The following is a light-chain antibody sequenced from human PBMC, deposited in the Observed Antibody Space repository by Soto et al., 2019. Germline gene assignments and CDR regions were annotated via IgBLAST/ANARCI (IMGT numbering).Light chain of an antibody. V-gene: IGKV3-15*01. CDR3: QQYADWPLT. CDR1: RTIGTN. J-gene: IGKJ4*01. Sequence: IVMTQSPATVSVSPGESASLSCRASRTIGTNLGWYQQKPGQAPRLIISKTSTRATGVPARFSGSGSGTEFTLTIPSLESEDIAVYYCQQYADWPLTFGGGTKVDIK. CDR2: KTS.